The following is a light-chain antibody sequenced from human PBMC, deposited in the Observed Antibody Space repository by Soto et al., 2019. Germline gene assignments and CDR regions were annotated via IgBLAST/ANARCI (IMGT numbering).Light chain of an antibody. V-gene: IGKV3-11*01. CDR2: DAS. CDR1: QGISSY. Sequence: EIVLTQSPATLSLSPGERATISCRASQGISSYLAWYQQRPGQAPRLLIYDASTRASGIPARFSGSGSGADFTLTVSSLEPEDFAVYYCQQRSSWPPWTFGQGTKVEIK. J-gene: IGKJ1*01. CDR3: QQRSSWPPWT.